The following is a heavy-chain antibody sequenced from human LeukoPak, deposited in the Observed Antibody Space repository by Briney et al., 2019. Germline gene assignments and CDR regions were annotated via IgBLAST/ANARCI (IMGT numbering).Heavy chain of an antibody. CDR1: GYTFTGYY. CDR2: INPNSGGT. D-gene: IGHD3-3*01. CDR3: ASNDFWSGCYEAEVSGVDAFDI. J-gene: IGHJ3*02. Sequence: ASVTVSCKASGYTFTGYYMHWVRQAPGQGLEWMGWINPNSGGTNYAQKFQGRVTMTRDTSISTAYMELSRLRSDDTAVYYCASNDFWSGCYEAEVSGVDAFDIWGQGTMVTVSS. V-gene: IGHV1-2*02.